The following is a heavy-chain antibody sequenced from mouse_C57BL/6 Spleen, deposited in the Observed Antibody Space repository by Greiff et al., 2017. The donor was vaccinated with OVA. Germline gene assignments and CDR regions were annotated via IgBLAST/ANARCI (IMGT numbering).Heavy chain of an antibody. J-gene: IGHJ2*01. V-gene: IGHV1-82*01. CDR1: GYAFSSSW. CDR2: IYPGDGDT. D-gene: IGHD1-1*01. CDR3: ARKSYYGSSYYFDY. Sequence: QVQLQQSGPELVKPGASVKISCKASGYAFSSSWMNWVKQRPGKGLEWIGRIYPGDGDTNYNGKFKGKATLTADKSSSTAYMQLSSLTSEDSAVYFCARKSYYGSSYYFDYWGQGTTLTVSS.